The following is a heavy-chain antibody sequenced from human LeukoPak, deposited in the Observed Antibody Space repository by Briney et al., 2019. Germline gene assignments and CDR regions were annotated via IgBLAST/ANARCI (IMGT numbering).Heavy chain of an antibody. CDR2: IYYSGST. D-gene: IGHD6-19*01. Sequence: SETLSLTCTASGVSISSYFWSWVRQPPGKGLEWVGYIYYSGSTNYNPSLKSRVTMSVDTSKNQFSLKLSSVTAADTAVYYCARIDRAVAGTIDYWGQGTLVTVSS. V-gene: IGHV4-59*08. CDR1: GVSISSYF. J-gene: IGHJ4*02. CDR3: ARIDRAVAGTIDY.